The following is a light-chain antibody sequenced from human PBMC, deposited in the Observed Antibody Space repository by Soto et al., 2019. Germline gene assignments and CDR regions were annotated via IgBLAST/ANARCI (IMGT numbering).Light chain of an antibody. CDR2: DAS. CDR3: LRYNAFSQT. Sequence: DIQMTQSPSTLSASVGDRVTITCRASQSMNDWLAWYQQKPGKAPKVLIYDASSLQSGVPSRFSGSGSGTELTLTIDSLQPDDVATYYCLRYNAFSQTFGQGTKVDIK. J-gene: IGKJ1*01. V-gene: IGKV1-5*01. CDR1: QSMNDW.